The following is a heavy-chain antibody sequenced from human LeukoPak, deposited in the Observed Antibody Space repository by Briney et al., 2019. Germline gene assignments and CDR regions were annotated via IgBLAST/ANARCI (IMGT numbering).Heavy chain of an antibody. D-gene: IGHD4-17*01. CDR3: ARAIKDYGDYYFDY. CDR2: IYSGGST. V-gene: IGHV3-66*01. J-gene: IGHJ4*02. Sequence: GGSLRLSCVASGFSFNFYSVNWVRQAPGKGLEWVSVIYSGGSTYYADSVKGRFTISRDNSKNTLYLQMNSLRAEDTAVYYCARAIKDYGDYYFDYWGQGTLVTVSS. CDR1: GFSFNFYS.